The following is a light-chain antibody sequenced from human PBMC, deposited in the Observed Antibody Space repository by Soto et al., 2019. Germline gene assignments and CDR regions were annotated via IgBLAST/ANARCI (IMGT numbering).Light chain of an antibody. CDR3: HQYNDWPFT. Sequence: DIEMTQSPSTLSVSPGDRATLSCRASQSVSSYLAWYQQKPGQAPNLLIYGASTGATGIPARFSGSGSGTEFTLTISSLQSDDFAAYYCHQYNDWPFTFGRGTKVE. CDR2: GAS. CDR1: QSVSSY. V-gene: IGKV3-15*01. J-gene: IGKJ4*01.